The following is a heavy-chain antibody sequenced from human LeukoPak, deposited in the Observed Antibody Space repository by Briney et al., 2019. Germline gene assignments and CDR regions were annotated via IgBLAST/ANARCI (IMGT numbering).Heavy chain of an antibody. CDR1: GYTFTGYY. J-gene: IGHJ6*03. V-gene: IGHV1-2*02. D-gene: IGHD3-9*01. CDR3: ARGTILTHPYYYYYMDV. CDR2: INPNSGGT. Sequence: ASVKVSCKASGYTFTGYYMHWVRQAPGQGLEWMGWINPNSGGTNYAQKFQGRVTMTRDTSISTAYMELSRLRSDDMAVYYCARGTILTHPYYYYYMDVWGKGTTVTVSS.